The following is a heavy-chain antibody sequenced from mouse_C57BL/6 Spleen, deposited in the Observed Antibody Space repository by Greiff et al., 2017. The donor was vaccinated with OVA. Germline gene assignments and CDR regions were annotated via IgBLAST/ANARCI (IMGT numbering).Heavy chain of an antibody. CDR3: AREGGLLQDY. Sequence: VQLQQPGAELVRPGTSVKLSCKASGYTFTSYWMHWVKQRPGQGLEWIGVIDPSDSYTNYNQKFKGKATLTVDTSSSTAYMQLSSLTSEDSAVYYCAREGGLLQDYWGQGTTLTVSS. D-gene: IGHD2-3*01. J-gene: IGHJ2*01. CDR2: IDPSDSYT. CDR1: GYTFTSYW. V-gene: IGHV1-59*01.